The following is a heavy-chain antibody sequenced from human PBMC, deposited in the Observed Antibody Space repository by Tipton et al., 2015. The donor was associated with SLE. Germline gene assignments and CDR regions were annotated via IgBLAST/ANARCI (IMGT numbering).Heavy chain of an antibody. CDR1: EFSFSRYW. J-gene: IGHJ4*02. D-gene: IGHD3-9*01. Sequence: GSLRLSCIASEFSFSRYWMSWVRQAPGKGLEWVANIKPDGSEKYYMDSVEGRFTISRDNAKNSLYLEMNSLRVEDMAVYYCARDISCFDYWGQGALVTVAS. CDR3: ARDISCFDY. CDR2: IKPDGSEK. V-gene: IGHV3-7*01.